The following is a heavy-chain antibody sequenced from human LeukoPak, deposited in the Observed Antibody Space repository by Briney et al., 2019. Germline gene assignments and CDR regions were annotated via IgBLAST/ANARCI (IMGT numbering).Heavy chain of an antibody. CDR3: TSFHYYDSSGSLDY. D-gene: IGHD3-22*01. CDR2: IRSKAYGGTT. V-gene: IGHV3-49*04. Sequence: GGSLRLSCTASGFTFGDYAMSWVRQAPGKGLEWVGFIRSKAYGGTTEYAASVKGRFTISRDDSKSIAYLQMNSLKTEDTAVYCCTSFHYYDSSGSLDYWGQGTLVTVSS. CDR1: GFTFGDYA. J-gene: IGHJ4*02.